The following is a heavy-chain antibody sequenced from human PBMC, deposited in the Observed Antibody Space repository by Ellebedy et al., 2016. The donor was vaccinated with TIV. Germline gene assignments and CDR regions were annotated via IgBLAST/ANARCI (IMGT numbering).Heavy chain of an antibody. D-gene: IGHD2-15*01. CDR3: GRSVGIIGPTPIEY. V-gene: IGHV3-21*01. CDR2: ISSGSDYI. Sequence: PGGSLRLSCAASGFTFSTYSMNWVRQAPGKGLEWVSSISSGSDYIYYADSLKGRFTVSRDNAENSLYLQMNSLRAEDTAVYYCGRSVGIIGPTPIEYWGQGTLVTVSS. J-gene: IGHJ4*02. CDR1: GFTFSTYS.